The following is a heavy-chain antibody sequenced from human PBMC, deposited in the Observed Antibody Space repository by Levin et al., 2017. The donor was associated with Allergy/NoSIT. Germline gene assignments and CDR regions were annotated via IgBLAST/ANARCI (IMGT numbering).Heavy chain of an antibody. CDR2: IINSGVGT. CDR3: AKDAIRGSDQPYYFDD. D-gene: IGHD6-19*01. J-gene: IGHJ4*02. V-gene: IGHV3-23*01. CDR1: GFTFNNYA. Sequence: GGSLRLSCAASGFTFNNYAMSWVRQAPGKGLEWVSAIINSGVGTYYADSAKGRFTISRDNSKNTMYLQMNSLRAKDTAVYFCAKDAIRGSDQPYYFDDWGQGTLVTASS.